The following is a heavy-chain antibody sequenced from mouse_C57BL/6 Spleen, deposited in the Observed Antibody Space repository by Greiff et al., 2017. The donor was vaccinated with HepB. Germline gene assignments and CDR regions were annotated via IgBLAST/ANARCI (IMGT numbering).Heavy chain of an antibody. J-gene: IGHJ4*01. Sequence: VQLQQSGTVLARPGASVKMSCKTSGYTFTSYWMHWVKQRPGQGLEWIGAIYPGNRDTSYNQKFKGKAKLTAVTSASTAYMELSSLKNEDSAVYYWTSICYGYDEYAMDYWGQGTSVTVSS. CDR1: GYTFTSYW. V-gene: IGHV1-5*01. CDR2: IYPGNRDT. CDR3: TSICYGYDEYAMDY. D-gene: IGHD2-2*01.